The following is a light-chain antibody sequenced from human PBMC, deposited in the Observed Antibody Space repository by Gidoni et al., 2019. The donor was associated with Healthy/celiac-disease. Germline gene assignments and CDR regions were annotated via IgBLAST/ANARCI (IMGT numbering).Light chain of an antibody. CDR1: QSISRW. CDR2: AAS. CDR3: QQANSFPRPT. V-gene: IGKV1-12*01. J-gene: IGKJ1*01. Sequence: DIQMPQSPSSVSASAGDRVTITCRASQSISRWLAWYQQKPGKAPKLLIYAASSLQSGVPLRFSGSGSGTDFTLTISSLQPEDFATYYCQQANSFPRPTFGQGTKVEIK.